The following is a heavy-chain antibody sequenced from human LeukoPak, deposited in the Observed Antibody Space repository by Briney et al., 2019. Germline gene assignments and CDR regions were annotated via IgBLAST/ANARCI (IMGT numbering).Heavy chain of an antibody. CDR2: IIPILGIA. D-gene: IGHD3-9*01. Sequence: ASVKASCKASGGTFSSYAISWVRQAPGHGLEWMGRIIPILGIANYAQKFQGRVTITADKSTSTAYMELSSLRSEDTAVYYCASVLRYFPSCIDVWGQGTTLTVSS. V-gene: IGHV1-69*04. CDR1: GGTFSSYA. J-gene: IGHJ6*02. CDR3: ASVLRYFPSCIDV.